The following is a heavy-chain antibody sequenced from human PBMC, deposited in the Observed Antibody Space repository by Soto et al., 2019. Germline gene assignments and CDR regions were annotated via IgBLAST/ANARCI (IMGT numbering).Heavy chain of an antibody. CDR3: AKDLLEWLLRQRGDFGY. D-gene: IGHD3-3*01. J-gene: IGHJ4*02. Sequence: QVQLVESGGGVVQPGRSLRLSCAASGFTFSSYGMHWVRQAPGKGLERGPGIQYDGRNKNYPDSVKGRFTISRDNSKNTLYLQMNSLRAQDTAVYYCAKDLLEWLLRQRGDFGYWGQGTLVTVSS. V-gene: IGHV3-30*18. CDR1: GFTFSSYG. CDR2: IQYDGRNK.